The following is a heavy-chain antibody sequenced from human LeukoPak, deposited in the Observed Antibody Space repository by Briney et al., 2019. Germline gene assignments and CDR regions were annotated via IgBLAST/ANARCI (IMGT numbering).Heavy chain of an antibody. CDR2: ISDSGDTT. CDR3: TKDDVAMVRGVMTK. D-gene: IGHD3-10*01. CDR1: GFTFRNFD. J-gene: IGHJ4*02. Sequence: RGGSLRLFCLASGFTFRNFDMSWVRQAPGERLEWVSGISDSGDTTVYADSVKGRLTISRDNSKNTVYLQMNSLRPEDTATYYCTKDDVAMVRGVMTKWGQGTLVTVSS. V-gene: IGHV3-23*01.